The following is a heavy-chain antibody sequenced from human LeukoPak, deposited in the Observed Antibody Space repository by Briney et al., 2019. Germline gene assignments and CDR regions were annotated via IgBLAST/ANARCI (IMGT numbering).Heavy chain of an antibody. V-gene: IGHV4-34*01. J-gene: IGHJ4*02. CDR1: SGSFSGHY. D-gene: IGHD3-16*02. Sequence: PSETLSLTCAVYSGSFSGHYWTWIRQPPGKGLEWIGEVNHSGSTTYNPSLNNRVTISVDTSKNQFSLKLSSVTAADTAVYYCARVDYVWGSYRYTSNFDYWGQGTLVTVSS. CDR2: VNHSGST. CDR3: ARVDYVWGSYRYTSNFDY.